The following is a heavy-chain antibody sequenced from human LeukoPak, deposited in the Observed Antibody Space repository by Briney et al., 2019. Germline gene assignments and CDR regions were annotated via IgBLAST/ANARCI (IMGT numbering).Heavy chain of an antibody. D-gene: IGHD6-13*01. CDR1: GGSISSYY. Sequence: SETLSLTCTVSGGSISSYYWSWIRQPPGKGLEWIGYIYYSGSTNYNPSLTSRVTISVDTSKNQFSLKLSSVTAADTAVYYCARDLGLYSSSAAGMDVWGQGTTVTVSS. V-gene: IGHV4-59*01. CDR3: ARDLGLYSSSAAGMDV. CDR2: IYYSGST. J-gene: IGHJ6*02.